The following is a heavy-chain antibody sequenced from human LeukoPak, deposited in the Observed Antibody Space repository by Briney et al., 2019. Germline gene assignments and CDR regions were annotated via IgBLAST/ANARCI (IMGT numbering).Heavy chain of an antibody. D-gene: IGHD2-15*01. CDR1: GFSFSSAW. J-gene: IGHJ5*02. V-gene: IGHV3-23*01. CDR2: ISGSGGST. Sequence: GGSLRLSCAASGFSFSSAWMNWVRQAPGKGLEWVSAISGSGGSTYYADSVKGRFTISRDNSKNTLYLQMNSLRAEDTAVYYCAKTNNIVVVVAATRGWFDPWGQGTLVNVSS. CDR3: AKTNNIVVVVAATRGWFDP.